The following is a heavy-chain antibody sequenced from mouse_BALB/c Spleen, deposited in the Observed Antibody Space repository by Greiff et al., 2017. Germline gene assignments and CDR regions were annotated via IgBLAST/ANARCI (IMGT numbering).Heavy chain of an antibody. V-gene: IGHV5-6-2*01. J-gene: IGHJ3*01. CDR2: INSNGGST. CDR3: ARHAPFYDGDYVPVFAY. CDR1: GFTFSSYY. D-gene: IGHD2-3*01. Sequence: EVKVVESGGGLVKLGGSLKLSCAASGFTFSSYYMSWVRQTPEKRLELVAAINSNGGSTYYPDTVKGRFTISRDNAKNTLYLQMSSLKSEDTALYYCARHAPFYDGDYVPVFAYWGQGTLVTVSA.